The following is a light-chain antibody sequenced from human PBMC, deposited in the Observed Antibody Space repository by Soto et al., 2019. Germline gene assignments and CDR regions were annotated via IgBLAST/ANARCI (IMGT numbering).Light chain of an antibody. V-gene: IGLV2-14*01. CDR1: SSDVGAYDF. CDR2: DVS. J-gene: IGLJ2*01. CDR3: SSYTSSSTPYVV. Sequence: QSALTQPASVSGSPGQSITISCTGGSSDVGAYDFVSWYQQYPGKAPKLMIYDVSNRPSGVSNRFSGSKSGNTASLTISGLQAEDEADYYCSSYTSSSTPYVVFGGGTKLTVL.